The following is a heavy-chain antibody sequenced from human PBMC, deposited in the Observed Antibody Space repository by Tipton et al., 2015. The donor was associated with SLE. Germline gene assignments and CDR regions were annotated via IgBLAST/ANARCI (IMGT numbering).Heavy chain of an antibody. V-gene: IGHV4-39*02. CDR1: GGSISTSSYY. CDR3: TRDRGGTGWPEYYFDY. J-gene: IGHJ4*02. Sequence: TLSLTCSVSGGSISTSSYYWAWIRQPPGKGLEWIGSIYYTWSTYYNPSLNSRVTISADRSKNQFSLKLSSMTAADTAVYYCTRDRGGTGWPEYYFDYWGQGALVTVSS. CDR2: IYYTWST. D-gene: IGHD6-19*01.